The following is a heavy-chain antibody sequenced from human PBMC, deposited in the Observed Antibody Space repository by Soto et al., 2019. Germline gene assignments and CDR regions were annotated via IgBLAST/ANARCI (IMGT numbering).Heavy chain of an antibody. CDR2: ISSNSAYI. D-gene: IGHD6-13*01. CDR1: GFTFRSFT. J-gene: IGHJ5*02. Sequence: GSLRLTCSASGFTFRSFTMNWVRQAPGKGLEWVSTISSNSAYIYYTDALRGRFTISRDNAKNSLHLQMNSLRAEDTAVYYCTRDASRDSSARGWFDPWGPGTLVTVYS. CDR3: TRDASRDSSARGWFDP. V-gene: IGHV3-21*01.